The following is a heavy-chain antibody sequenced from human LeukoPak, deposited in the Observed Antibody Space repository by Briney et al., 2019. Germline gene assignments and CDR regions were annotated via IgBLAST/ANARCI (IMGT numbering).Heavy chain of an antibody. D-gene: IGHD3-9*01. CDR1: GYTFTGYY. CDR3: ARGLIAGSDYDIVTGYFNWFDP. Sequence: ASVKVSCKASGYTFTGYYIHWVRQAPGQGLEWMGIINPSGSSTSYAQKFQGRVTMTRDTSTSTVYMELSSLRSEDTAMYYCARGLIAGSDYDIVTGYFNWFDPWGQGTLVTVSS. V-gene: IGHV1-46*01. J-gene: IGHJ5*02. CDR2: INPSGSST.